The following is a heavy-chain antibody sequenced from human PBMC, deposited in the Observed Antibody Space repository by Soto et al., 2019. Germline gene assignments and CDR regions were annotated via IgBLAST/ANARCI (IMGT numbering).Heavy chain of an antibody. CDR1: GGSINNYEYY. CDR3: VRTARQGAVAPHWFDR. J-gene: IGHJ5*02. V-gene: IGHV4-30-4*01. Sequence: SETLSLTCSVSGGSINNYEYYWSWIRQAPGKGLEWIGYVYYTGSTYYNPSLMSRLTISVDTSKNQFSLKLTSVTAAETAVYYCVRTARQGAVAPHWFDRWGQGTQVTVSS. CDR2: VYYTGST. D-gene: IGHD2-21*02.